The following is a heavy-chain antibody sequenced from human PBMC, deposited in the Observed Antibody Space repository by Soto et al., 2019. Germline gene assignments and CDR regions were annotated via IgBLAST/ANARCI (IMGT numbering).Heavy chain of an antibody. CDR2: ISWDGGST. CDR3: AKGEYFDWLPGYYGMDV. J-gene: IGHJ6*02. CDR1: GFTFDDYT. Sequence: EVQLVESGGVVVQPGGSLRLSCAASGFTFDDYTMHWVRQAPGKGLEWVSLISWDGGSTYYADSVKGRFTISRDNSKNSLYLQMNSLRTEDTALYYCAKGEYFDWLPGYYGMDVWGQGTTVTVSS. V-gene: IGHV3-43*01. D-gene: IGHD3-9*01.